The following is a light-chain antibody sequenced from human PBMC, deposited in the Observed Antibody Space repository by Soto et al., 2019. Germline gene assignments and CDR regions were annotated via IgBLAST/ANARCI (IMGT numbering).Light chain of an antibody. Sequence: QSVLTQPPSVSAAPGQKVTISCSGSSSNIGNNYVSWYQQLPGTAPKLLIYDNNKRPSGVPDRFSGSRSGTSASLAISGLQSEDEADYYCATWDDSVYVFGTGTKLTVL. CDR1: SSNIGNNY. CDR2: DNN. J-gene: IGLJ1*01. V-gene: IGLV1-51*01. CDR3: ATWDDSVYV.